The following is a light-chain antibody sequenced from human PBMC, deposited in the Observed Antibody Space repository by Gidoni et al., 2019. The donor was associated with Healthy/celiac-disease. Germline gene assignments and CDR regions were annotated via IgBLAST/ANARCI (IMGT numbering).Light chain of an antibody. Sequence: EIVLTQSPATLSLSPGERATLSCRASQSVSSYLAWYQQKPGQAPRLLIYDASNRATGIPARFSGSGSGTDFTLTISSLEPEDFAVYYCQQRSNWPGMVATFGQGTRLEIK. V-gene: IGKV3-11*01. CDR3: QQRSNWPGMVAT. CDR1: QSVSSY. CDR2: DAS. J-gene: IGKJ5*01.